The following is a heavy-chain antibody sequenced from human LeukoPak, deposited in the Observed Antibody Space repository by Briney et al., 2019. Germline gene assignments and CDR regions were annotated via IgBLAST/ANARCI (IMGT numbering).Heavy chain of an antibody. J-gene: IGHJ4*02. D-gene: IGHD5-24*01. Sequence: SETLSLTCTVSGGSISSSSYHWRWIRQPPGKGLEWIGSIYYSGSTYYNPSLKSRVTISVDTSKNQFSLKLSSVTAADTAVYYCARHRTTIEAFDYWGQGTLVTVSS. CDR2: IYYSGST. CDR1: GGSISSSSYH. V-gene: IGHV4-39*01. CDR3: ARHRTTIEAFDY.